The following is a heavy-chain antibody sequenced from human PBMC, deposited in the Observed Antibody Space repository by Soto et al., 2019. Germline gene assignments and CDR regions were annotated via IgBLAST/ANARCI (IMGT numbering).Heavy chain of an antibody. V-gene: IGHV3-23*01. J-gene: IGHJ4*02. Sequence: QLLESGGGLVQPGGSLRLSCEASGFSFSSYALSWVRQAPGKGLEWVSTFSAGGRAYYADSVKGRFTIAKDTSKNTLHLQASRLRAEDTAVYYCAKESMPEHYGDTLFDYWGQGTRVTVSS. CDR2: FSAGGRA. D-gene: IGHD4-17*01. CDR3: AKESMPEHYGDTLFDY. CDR1: GFSFSSYA.